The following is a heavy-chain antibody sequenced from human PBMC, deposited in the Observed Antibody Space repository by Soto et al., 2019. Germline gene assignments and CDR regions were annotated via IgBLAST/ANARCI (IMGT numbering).Heavy chain of an antibody. CDR3: ARTYDSTGYGNYFTS. CDR1: GLSITIYY. CDR2: IYDNGIT. Sequence: QVVLQESGPGLVKPSETLSLTCSVSGLSITIYYWSWVRQPPGKGLEWIGYIYDNGITSQNPSLKSRVTMSADTSQTQFSPKLQSVTGADTAVYYCARTYDSTGYGNYFTSWGQGIQVTVTS. J-gene: IGHJ4*02. D-gene: IGHD3-22*01. V-gene: IGHV4-59*12.